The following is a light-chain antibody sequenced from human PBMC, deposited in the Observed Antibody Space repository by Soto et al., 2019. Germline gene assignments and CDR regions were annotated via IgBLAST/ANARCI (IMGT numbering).Light chain of an antibody. J-gene: IGLJ3*02. V-gene: IGLV2-14*01. CDR1: SGDVGGYNY. CDR2: GVN. Sequence: QSVLTQPASVSGSPGQSITISCTGTSGDVGGYNYVSCFQQHPGEAPKLLIYGVNTRPSGVSNRFFGSKSGNTASLTISGIQAEDEAYYSCISYPRISTWVFGGGTKLTVL. CDR3: ISYPRISTWV.